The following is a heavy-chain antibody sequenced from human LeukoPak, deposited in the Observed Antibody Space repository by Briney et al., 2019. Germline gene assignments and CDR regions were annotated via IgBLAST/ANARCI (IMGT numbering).Heavy chain of an antibody. D-gene: IGHD1-1*01. CDR2: IGTVDDT. J-gene: IGHJ6*02. V-gene: IGHV3-13*01. Sequence: GGSLRLSCAASGFTFSTYDMHWVRQVTGKGLEWVSAIGTVDDTYYLGSVKGRFTISRENAKNVLYLQMSSLRVEDTAVYYCAREIRETVFTRHHYYGIDVWGQGTTVTVSS. CDR3: AREIRETVFTRHHYYGIDV. CDR1: GFTFSTYD.